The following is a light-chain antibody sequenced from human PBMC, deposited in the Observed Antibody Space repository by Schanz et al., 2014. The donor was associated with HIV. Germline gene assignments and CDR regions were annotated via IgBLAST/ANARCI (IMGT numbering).Light chain of an antibody. J-gene: IGKJ1*01. V-gene: IGKV3-15*01. CDR1: QSVSSN. Sequence: EIVLTQSPGTLSVSPGERVTLSCRASQSVSSNLAWYQQKPGQVPRLLIYGASTRATGIPARFSGSGSGTEFTLTISSLQSEDFAVYYCQQYNTWPRTFGQGTKVELK. CDR2: GAS. CDR3: QQYNTWPRT.